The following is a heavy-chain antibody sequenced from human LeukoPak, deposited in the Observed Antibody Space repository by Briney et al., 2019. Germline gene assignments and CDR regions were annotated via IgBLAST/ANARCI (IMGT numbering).Heavy chain of an antibody. Sequence: SVKVSCKASGGTFSSYAISWVRQAPGQGLEWMGRIIPIFGTANYAQKFQGRVTMTTDESTSTAYMELSSLRSEDTAVYYCARKSSSSLQNYYYMDVWGKGTTVTVSS. CDR3: ARKSSSSLQNYYYMDV. D-gene: IGHD6-13*01. CDR2: IIPIFGTA. V-gene: IGHV1-69*05. CDR1: GGTFSSYA. J-gene: IGHJ6*03.